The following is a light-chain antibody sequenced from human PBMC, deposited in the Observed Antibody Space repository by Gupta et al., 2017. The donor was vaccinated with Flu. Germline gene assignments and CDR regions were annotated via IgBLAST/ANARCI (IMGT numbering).Light chain of an antibody. Sequence: VSPGEAAVRSRGSSKSRVRNNRYNYLDWYLQKPGKSPQLLIYWGSSWESGVPARFSGSGSGTDFTLNISRVQAEDLAIYFCKQSHKTPNTFGQGTKVEIK. CDR3: KQSHKTPNT. J-gene: IGKJ1*01. CDR1: KSRVRNNRYNY. CDR2: WGS. V-gene: IGKV2-28*01.